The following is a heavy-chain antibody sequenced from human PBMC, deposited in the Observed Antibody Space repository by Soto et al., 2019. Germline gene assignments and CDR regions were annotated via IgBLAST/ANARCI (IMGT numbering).Heavy chain of an antibody. CDR2: ISAYNGHT. J-gene: IGHJ5*02. CDR1: GFTYTSYG. D-gene: IGHD6-19*01. V-gene: IGHV1-18*01. CDR3: ATILAVAVNYSFDP. Sequence: GASVKLACKASGFTYTSYGISWVRQAPGQGLEWMGWISAYNGHTNYAQKLQGRVTMTTDTSTSTAYMELRSLRSDDTAVYYCATILAVAVNYSFDPWGQGTLVTVSS.